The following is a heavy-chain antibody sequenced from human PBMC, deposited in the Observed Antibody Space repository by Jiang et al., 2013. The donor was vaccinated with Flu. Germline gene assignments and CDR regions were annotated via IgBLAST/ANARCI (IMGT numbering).Heavy chain of an antibody. CDR3: AHRGFSEWLLYFDY. V-gene: IGHV2-5*02. J-gene: IGHJ4*02. D-gene: IGHD3-3*01. CDR1: GFSLSTSGVG. Sequence: KPTQTLTLTCTFSGFSLSTSGVGVGWIRQPPGKALEWLALIYWDDDKRYSPSLKSRLTITKDTSKNQVVLTMTNMDPADTATYYCAHRGFSEWLLYFDYWGQGTLVTVSS. CDR2: IYWDDDK.